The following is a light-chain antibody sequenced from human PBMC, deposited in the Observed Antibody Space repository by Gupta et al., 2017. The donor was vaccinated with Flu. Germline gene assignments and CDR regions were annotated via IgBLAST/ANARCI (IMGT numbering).Light chain of an antibody. CDR1: SSNGESTW. V-gene: IGLV1-51*02. CDR3: GTWDDSRSVGV. Sequence: VTIPSSGSSSNGESTWVSWYQQAPGKAPKLLIFQDNKRPSGIPDRFSGSKSGTSATLAITGLQAEDEAVYYCGTWDDSRSVGVFGGGTKLTVL. CDR2: QDN. J-gene: IGLJ2*01.